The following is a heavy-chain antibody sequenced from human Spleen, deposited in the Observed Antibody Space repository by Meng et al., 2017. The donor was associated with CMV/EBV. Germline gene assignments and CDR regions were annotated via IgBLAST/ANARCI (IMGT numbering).Heavy chain of an antibody. CDR1: GFTFSSYA. V-gene: IGHV3-21*01. CDR3: ARDSGSYGY. D-gene: IGHD1-26*01. CDR2: ISSSSSYI. Sequence: GGSLRLSCVASGFTFSSYAMHWVRASGKGLVWVSSISSSSSYIYYADSVKCRFTISRDNAKNSLYLQMNSLRAEDKAVYYCARDSGSYGYWGQGTLVTVSS. J-gene: IGHJ4*02.